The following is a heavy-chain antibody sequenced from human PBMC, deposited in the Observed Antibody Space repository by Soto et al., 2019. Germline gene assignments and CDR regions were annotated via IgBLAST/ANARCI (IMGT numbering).Heavy chain of an antibody. J-gene: IGHJ4*02. V-gene: IGHV3-23*01. CDR3: AKDICTYSSGSCYFDY. CDR1: GYTFTGYY. D-gene: IGHD6-19*01. Sequence: SCKASGYTFTGYYMHWVRQAPGKGLEWVSTISGSASSTYYTDSVKGRFTISRDNSKNTLYLQMNSLRAEDTAIYYCAKDICTYSSGSCYFDYWGQGTLVTVSS. CDR2: ISGSASST.